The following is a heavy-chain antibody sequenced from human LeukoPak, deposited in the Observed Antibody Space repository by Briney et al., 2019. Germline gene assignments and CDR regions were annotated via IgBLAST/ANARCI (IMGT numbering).Heavy chain of an antibody. CDR3: ARDPGIQLWSYYFDY. CDR2: INRSGSYI. Sequence: KPGGSLRLSCAASGFTFSTYSMNWVRQAPGKGLEWVSSINRSGSYIFYADSVKGRFTISKDNTKNSLYLQMNSLRAEDTAVYCCARDPGIQLWSYYFDYWGPGTLVTVSS. CDR1: GFTFSTYS. D-gene: IGHD5-18*01. J-gene: IGHJ4*02. V-gene: IGHV3-21*01.